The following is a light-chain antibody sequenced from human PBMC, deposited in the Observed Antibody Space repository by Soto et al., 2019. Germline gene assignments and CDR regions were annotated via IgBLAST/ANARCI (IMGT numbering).Light chain of an antibody. CDR2: AAS. CDR3: QQAYTTRAFT. Sequence: DIQMTQSPTSLSASVGDRVTITCRASQDINSYLNWYQHTPGKSPKLLIHAASSLQSGVPFRFSGSDSVPDFTLTINSLQPDDSAICYCQQAYTTRAFTFGGGNTGEIK. CDR1: QDINSY. J-gene: IGKJ4*01. V-gene: IGKV1-39*01.